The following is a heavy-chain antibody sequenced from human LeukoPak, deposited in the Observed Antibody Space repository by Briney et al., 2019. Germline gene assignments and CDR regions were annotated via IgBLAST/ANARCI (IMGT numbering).Heavy chain of an antibody. CDR1: GFTLSSYE. CDR2: ISSSGSTI. Sequence: GGSLRLSCAASGFTLSSYEMSWVRQAPGKGLEWVSFISSSGSTIYYADSVKGRFTISRDNAKKSLYLQMNSLTAEDTAVYYCARPPAVVGATTTVDYWGQGTLVTVSS. J-gene: IGHJ4*02. V-gene: IGHV3-48*03. CDR3: ARPPAVVGATTTVDY. D-gene: IGHD1-26*01.